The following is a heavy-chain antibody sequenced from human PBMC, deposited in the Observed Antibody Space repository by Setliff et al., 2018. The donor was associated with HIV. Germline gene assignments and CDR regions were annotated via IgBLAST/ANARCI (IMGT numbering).Heavy chain of an antibody. CDR2: MSPNSGYT. CDR1: GYTFTSFD. V-gene: IGHV1-8*02. J-gene: IGHJ5*02. D-gene: IGHD3-22*01. CDR3: ARSLPYDSIPLDP. Sequence: ASVKVSCKASGYTFTSFDINWVRQATGQGLEWMGWMSPNSGYTVYAQKFQGRVTMTSSTSISTAYMGLSRLRSEDTAVYYCARSLPYDSIPLDPWGQGTLVTV.